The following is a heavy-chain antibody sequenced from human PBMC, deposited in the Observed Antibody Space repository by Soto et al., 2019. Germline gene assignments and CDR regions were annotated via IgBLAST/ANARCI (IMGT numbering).Heavy chain of an antibody. V-gene: IGHV1-8*01. Sequence: QVQLVQSGAEVKKPGASVKVSCKASGYTFTSYDINWVRQATGQGLEWMGWMNPNSGNTGYAQKFQGRVTMXXHXSXIRAYMELRSLRSEDTAVYYCARGLGLVQGNNWFDPWGQGTLVTVSS. J-gene: IGHJ5*02. CDR1: GYTFTSYD. CDR3: ARGLGLVQGNNWFDP. CDR2: MNPNSGNT. D-gene: IGHD6-19*01.